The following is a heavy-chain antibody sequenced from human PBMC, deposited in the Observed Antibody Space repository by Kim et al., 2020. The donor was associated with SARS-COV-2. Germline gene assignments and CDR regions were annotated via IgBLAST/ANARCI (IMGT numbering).Heavy chain of an antibody. J-gene: IGHJ6*03. D-gene: IGHD2-2*02. V-gene: IGHV4-34*01. CDR3: ARGGPRFLGYCSSTSCHKAYYYYMGV. Sequence: SETLSLTCAVYGGSFSGYYWSWIRQPPGKGLEWIGEINHSGSTNYNPSLKSRVTISVDTSKNQFTLKLSSVTAADTAVYYCARGGPRFLGYCSSTSCHKAYYYYMGVSGERTTVTVSS. CDR1: GGSFSGYY. CDR2: INHSGST.